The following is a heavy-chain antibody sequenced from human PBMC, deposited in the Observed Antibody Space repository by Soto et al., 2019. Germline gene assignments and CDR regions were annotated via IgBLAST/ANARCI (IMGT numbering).Heavy chain of an antibody. Sequence: PGGSLRLSCAASGFTFSSYSMNWVRQAPGKGLEWVSYISSSSSTIYYADSVKGRFTISRDNAKNSLYLQMNSLRAEDTAVYYCASLAVAGPAEDAFDIWGQGTMVTVSS. J-gene: IGHJ3*02. CDR3: ASLAVAGPAEDAFDI. CDR2: ISSSSSTI. V-gene: IGHV3-48*01. CDR1: GFTFSSYS. D-gene: IGHD6-19*01.